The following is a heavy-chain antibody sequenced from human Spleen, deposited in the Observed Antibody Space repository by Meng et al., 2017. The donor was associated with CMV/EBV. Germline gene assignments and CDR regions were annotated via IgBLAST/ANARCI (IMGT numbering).Heavy chain of an antibody. Sequence: AYCGSFSGSFCSFFRQRLGQGLEALREINHSGSTNCDPSLKSRVSISVDTSTNQFSLKLSSVTAADTAVYYCASLNYYDSSGYYWAYWGQGTLVTVSS. D-gene: IGHD3-22*01. CDR3: ASLNYYDSSGYYWAY. CDR2: INHSGST. CDR1: CGSFSGSF. J-gene: IGHJ4*02. V-gene: IGHV4-34*01.